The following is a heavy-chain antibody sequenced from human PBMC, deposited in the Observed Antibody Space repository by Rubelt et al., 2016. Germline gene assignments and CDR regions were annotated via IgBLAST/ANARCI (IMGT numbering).Heavy chain of an antibody. CDR2: ISSGSSTI. J-gene: IGHJ4*02. Sequence: GLEWVSYISSGSSTIHYADSVKGRFTISRDSAKNSLYLQMNSLRTEDTAFYYCAKTRGYSYGQAFDYWGQGTMVTVSS. V-gene: IGHV3-48*04. D-gene: IGHD5-18*01. CDR3: AKTRGYSYGQAFDY.